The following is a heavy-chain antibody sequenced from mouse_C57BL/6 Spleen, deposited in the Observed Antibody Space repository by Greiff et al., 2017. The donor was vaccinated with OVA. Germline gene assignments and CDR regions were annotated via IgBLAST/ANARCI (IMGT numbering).Heavy chain of an antibody. CDR1: GYTFTSYW. J-gene: IGHJ2*01. V-gene: IGHV1-55*01. CDR2: IYPGSGST. D-gene: IGHD2-4*01. Sequence: VQLQQPGAELVKPGASVKMSCKASGYTFTSYWITWVKQRPGQGLEWIGDIYPGSGSTNYNEKFKSKATLTVDTSSSTAYMPLSSLTSEDSAVYYCARSGDYPYYFDYWGQGTTLTVSS. CDR3: ARSGDYPYYFDY.